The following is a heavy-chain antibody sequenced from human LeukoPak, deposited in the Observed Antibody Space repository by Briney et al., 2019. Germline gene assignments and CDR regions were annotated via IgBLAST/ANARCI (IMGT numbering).Heavy chain of an antibody. V-gene: IGHV4-59*01. J-gene: IGHJ6*03. D-gene: IGHD3-10*01. CDR3: ASGYGSGSYYYYYYMDV. Sequence: EXXSLTCTVSGGSISSYYWSWIRQPPGKGLEWIGYIYYSGSTNYNPSLKSRVTISVDTSKNQFSLKLSSVTAADTAVYYCASGYGSGSYYYYYYMDVWGKGTTVTVSS. CDR1: GGSISSYY. CDR2: IYYSGST.